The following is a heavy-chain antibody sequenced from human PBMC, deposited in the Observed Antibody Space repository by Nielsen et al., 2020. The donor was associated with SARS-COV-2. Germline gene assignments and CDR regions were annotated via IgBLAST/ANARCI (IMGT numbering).Heavy chain of an antibody. CDR1: TFTFGTFA. Sequence: GESLKISCAVSTFTFGTFAMSWVRQAPGKGLEWVSSISDYTGRTYYADFVKGRFTIAADNSKKTLYLEMNSLTAEDTALYYCTKDQDGTYFTSVYWGPGTLLTVSS. J-gene: IGHJ4*02. D-gene: IGHD5-24*01. CDR2: ISDYTGRT. V-gene: IGHV3-23*01. CDR3: TKDQDGTYFTSVY.